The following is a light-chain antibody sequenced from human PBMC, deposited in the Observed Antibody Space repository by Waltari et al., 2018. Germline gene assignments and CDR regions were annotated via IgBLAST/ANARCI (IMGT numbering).Light chain of an antibody. CDR2: KAS. J-gene: IGKJ2*03. V-gene: IGKV1-5*03. Sequence: DIQMTQFPSTLSASVGDTITITCRASQSISNYLAWYQQKPGKAPKLLIYKASSSGSGVPSRFSGSGSGTEFTLTISRLQPDDFATYYCQQYNTYSSFGQGTKLEIK. CDR3: QQYNTYSS. CDR1: QSISNY.